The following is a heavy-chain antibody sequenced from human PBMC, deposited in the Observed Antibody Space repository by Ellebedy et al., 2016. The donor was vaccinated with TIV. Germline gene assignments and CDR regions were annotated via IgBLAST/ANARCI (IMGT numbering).Heavy chain of an antibody. CDR2: ISYDGSNK. D-gene: IGHD2-2*01. J-gene: IGHJ1*01. CDR1: GFTFSSYG. V-gene: IGHV3-30*18. CDR3: TKEEDIVVVPSRGGGEFQH. Sequence: GESLKISXAASGFTFSSYGMHWVRQAPGKGLEWVAVISYDGSNKYYADSVKGRFTISRDNSKNTLYLQMNSLRAEDTAVYYCTKEEDIVVVPSRGGGEFQHWGQGTLVTVSS.